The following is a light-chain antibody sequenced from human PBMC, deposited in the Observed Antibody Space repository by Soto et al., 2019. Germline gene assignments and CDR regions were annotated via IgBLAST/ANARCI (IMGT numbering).Light chain of an antibody. CDR1: SSDVGGYKY. V-gene: IGLV2-11*01. J-gene: IGLJ2*01. Sequence: QSALTQSRSVSGSPGQSVTISCTGTSSDVGGYKYVSWYQQHPGKAPQLMIYDVNKRPSGVPDRFSGSKSGNTASLTISGLQAEDEADYYCCSYAGSYVVFGGGTKLTVL. CDR2: DVN. CDR3: CSYAGSYVV.